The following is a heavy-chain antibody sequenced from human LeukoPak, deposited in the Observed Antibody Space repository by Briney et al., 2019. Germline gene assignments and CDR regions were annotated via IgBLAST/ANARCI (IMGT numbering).Heavy chain of an antibody. V-gene: IGHV3-23*01. Sequence: GGSLRLSCAASGFNFNIYAMSWVRQAPGKGLQWVSSITSRDGTTFYADSVKGRFTISRDNSKNTLYLQMNSLRAEDTAVYYCAKTPSQPYDFWSGYFRGDYWGQGTLVTVSS. CDR1: GFNFNIYA. J-gene: IGHJ4*02. D-gene: IGHD3-3*01. CDR2: ITSRDGTT. CDR3: AKTPSQPYDFWSGYFRGDY.